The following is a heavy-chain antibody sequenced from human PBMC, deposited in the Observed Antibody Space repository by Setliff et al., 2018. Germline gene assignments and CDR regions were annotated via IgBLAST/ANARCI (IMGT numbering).Heavy chain of an antibody. J-gene: IGHJ4*02. D-gene: IGHD3-3*01. CDR1: GFTFSGDW. Sequence: GGSLRLSCAASGFTFSGDWMHWVRQAPGKGLVWVSYISTSGTNVYYADSVKGRFTISRDNAKNSLYLQMNGLRAEDTAVYYCARALGGVGVAEKDYWGQGTLVTVSS. V-gene: IGHV3-48*03. CDR3: ARALGGVGVAEKDY. CDR2: ISTSGTNV.